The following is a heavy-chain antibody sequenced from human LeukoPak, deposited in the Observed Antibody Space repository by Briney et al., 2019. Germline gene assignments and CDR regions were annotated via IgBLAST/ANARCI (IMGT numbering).Heavy chain of an antibody. J-gene: IGHJ4*02. V-gene: IGHV3-11*01. Sequence: PGGSLRLSCAASGFTFSDYFMSWIRQAPGGGLEWVSYIGNSDSTIYYADSVKGRFTISRDSAKNSLYLQMNSLRAEDTAVYYCARHQVVPSKRPFDYWGQGTLVTVSS. CDR1: GFTFSDYF. CDR2: IGNSDSTI. CDR3: ARHQVVPSKRPFDY. D-gene: IGHD2-2*01.